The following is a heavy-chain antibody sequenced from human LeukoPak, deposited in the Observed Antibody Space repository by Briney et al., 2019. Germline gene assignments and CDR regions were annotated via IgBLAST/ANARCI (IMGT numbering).Heavy chain of an antibody. CDR3: ARVGYSNYALDF. J-gene: IGHJ4*02. CDR2: IKPDGSDT. V-gene: IGHV3-7*01. CDR1: GFTFSHYW. D-gene: IGHD4-11*01. Sequence: GGSLRLSCAVSGFTFSHYWMSWVRQAPGKGLEWVANIKPDGSDTYYMDSVEGRFTISRDNAMSSLYLQMNSLRAEDTAVYYCARVGYSNYALDFWGQGTLVTVSS.